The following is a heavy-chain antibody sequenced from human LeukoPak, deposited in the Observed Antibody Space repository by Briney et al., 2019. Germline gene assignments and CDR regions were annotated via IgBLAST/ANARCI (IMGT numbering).Heavy chain of an antibody. Sequence: ASVKVSCKTSGYSFIDYYIHWVRQAPGQGLEWMGWINSNSADTNYAQNFQGRVTMTRDTSISTAYMELSRLRSDDTAVYYCARAGYSSSWRDYWGQGTLVTVSS. D-gene: IGHD6-13*01. CDR1: GYSFIDYY. J-gene: IGHJ4*02. CDR3: ARAGYSSSWRDY. CDR2: INSNSADT. V-gene: IGHV1-2*02.